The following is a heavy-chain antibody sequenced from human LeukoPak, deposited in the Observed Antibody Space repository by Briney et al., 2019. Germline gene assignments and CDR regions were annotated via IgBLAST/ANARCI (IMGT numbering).Heavy chain of an antibody. V-gene: IGHV3-21*01. CDR3: ARGGYGDYYYYYGMDV. CDR1: GFTFSSYS. D-gene: IGHD4-17*01. J-gene: IGHJ6*02. CDR2: ISSSSSYI. Sequence: GGSLRLSCAASGFTFSSYSMNWVRQAPGKGLEWVSSISSSSSYIYYVDSVKGRFTISRDNAKNSLYLQMNSLRAEDTAVYYCARGGYGDYYYYYGMDVWGQGTTVTVSS.